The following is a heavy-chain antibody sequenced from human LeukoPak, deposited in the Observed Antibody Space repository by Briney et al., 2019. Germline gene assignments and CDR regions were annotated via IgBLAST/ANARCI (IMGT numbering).Heavy chain of an antibody. CDR1: GFAFSTYA. D-gene: IGHD4-17*01. V-gene: IGHV3-23*01. Sequence: GGSLRLSCAASGFAFSTYAMSWVRQAPGKGLEWVSGIIGSGGSTYYADSVKGRFTISRDNSKNTLYLQMNSLRAEDTAVYYCAKDAGYGDYVSDYWGQGTLVTVSS. CDR3: AKDAGYGDYVSDY. J-gene: IGHJ4*02. CDR2: IIGSGGST.